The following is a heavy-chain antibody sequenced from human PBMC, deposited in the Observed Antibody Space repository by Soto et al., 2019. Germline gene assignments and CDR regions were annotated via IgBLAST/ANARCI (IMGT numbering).Heavy chain of an antibody. CDR3: ARFPFDSNDWTNPRYFDI. Sequence: SETLSLTCAVYGGSFIDYDWSWISQPPGKGLEWIGEINHSGITNYSPSLKSRVTMSVDTSKNQFSLKLTSVTAADTALYYCARFPFDSNDWTNPRYFDIWGQGTRVS. CDR1: GGSFIDYD. CDR2: INHSGIT. J-gene: IGHJ4*02. D-gene: IGHD3-22*01. V-gene: IGHV4-34*01.